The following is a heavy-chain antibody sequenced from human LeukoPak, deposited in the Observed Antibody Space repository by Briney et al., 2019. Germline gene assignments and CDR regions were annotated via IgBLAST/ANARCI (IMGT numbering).Heavy chain of an antibody. CDR3: ARDCWDYGSGSYCGIDY. CDR1: GFTFSYYI. Sequence: PGGSLRLFCAASGFTFSYYIMNWVRQAPGKGLEWVSSISSNSSYIYYADSVKGRFPISRDNAKNSLYLQMNSLRAEDTTVYYCARDCWDYGSGSYCGIDYWGQGTLVTVSS. V-gene: IGHV3-21*03. D-gene: IGHD3-10*01. J-gene: IGHJ4*02. CDR2: ISSNSSYI.